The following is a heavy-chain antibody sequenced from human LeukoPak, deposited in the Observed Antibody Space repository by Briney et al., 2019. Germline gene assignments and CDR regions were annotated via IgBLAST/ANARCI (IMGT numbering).Heavy chain of an antibody. CDR3: ASVVPAAAGDGDY. CDR2: IIPILGIA. Sequence: SVKVSCKASGGTFSSHAISWVRQAPGQGLEWMGRIIPILGIANYAQKFQGRVTITADKSTSTAYMELSSLRSEDTAVYYCASVVPAAAGDGDYWGQGTLVTVSS. D-gene: IGHD2-2*01. J-gene: IGHJ4*02. CDR1: GGTFSSHA. V-gene: IGHV1-69*04.